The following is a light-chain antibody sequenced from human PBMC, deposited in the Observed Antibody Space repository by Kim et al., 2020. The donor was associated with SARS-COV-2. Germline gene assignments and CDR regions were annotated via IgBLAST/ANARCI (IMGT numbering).Light chain of an antibody. CDR3: QSYDISNQV. V-gene: IGLV6-57*01. Sequence: NFMLTQPHSLSESPGKTVTISCTRSSGSIASNYVQWYQQRPGSSPTTVIYEDNQRPSGVPDRFSGSIDSSSNSASLTISELKTEDEADYYCQSYDISNQVFGGGTQLTVL. J-gene: IGLJ3*02. CDR2: EDN. CDR1: SGSIASNY.